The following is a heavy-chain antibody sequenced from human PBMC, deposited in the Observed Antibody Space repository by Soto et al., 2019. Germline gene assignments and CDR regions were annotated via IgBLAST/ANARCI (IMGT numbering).Heavy chain of an antibody. CDR1: GGSFSGYY. V-gene: IGHV4-34*01. CDR2: INHSGST. D-gene: IGHD6-13*01. CDR3: ARDMYSSSWN. J-gene: IGHJ4*02. Sequence: PSETLSLTCAVYGGSFSGYYWSWIRQPPGKGLEWIGEINHSGSTDYNPSLKSRVTISVDTSKNQFSLKLSSVTAADTAVYYCARDMYSSSWNWGQGTLVTVSS.